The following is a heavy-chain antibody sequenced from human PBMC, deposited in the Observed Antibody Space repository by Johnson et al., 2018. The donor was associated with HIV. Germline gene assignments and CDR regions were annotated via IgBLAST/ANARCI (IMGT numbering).Heavy chain of an antibody. J-gene: IGHJ3*02. CDR1: GFTFDDYA. CDR2: ISWNSGSI. D-gene: IGHD1-26*01. CDR3: AKDIGAGARGTFDI. Sequence: VQLVESGGGLVQPGRSLRLSCAASGFTFDDYAMHWVRQAPGKGLEWVSGISWNSGSIGYADSVKGRFTISRDNAKNSLYLQMNSLRAEDTALYYCAKDIGAGARGTFDIWGQGTMVTVSS. V-gene: IGHV3-9*01.